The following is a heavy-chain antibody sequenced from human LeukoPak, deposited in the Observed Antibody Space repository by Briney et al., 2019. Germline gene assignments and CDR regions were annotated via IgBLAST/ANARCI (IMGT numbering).Heavy chain of an antibody. CDR2: ISGDGRNI. CDR3: TRDLMDYDVSTGLHHYYMDV. V-gene: IGHV3-74*01. CDR1: GFTFSSYW. D-gene: IGHD3-9*01. Sequence: GGTLRLSCVASGFTFSSYWMHWVRQDPRKGLVWVSRISGDGRNINYADSVRGRFTISRDNAKNTLYLQMNTLRVEDTAVYYCTRDLMDYDVSTGLHHYYMDVWGQGTTVTVSS. J-gene: IGHJ6*02.